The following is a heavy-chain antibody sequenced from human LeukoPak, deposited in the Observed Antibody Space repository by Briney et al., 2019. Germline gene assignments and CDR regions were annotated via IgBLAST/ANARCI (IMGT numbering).Heavy chain of an antibody. Sequence: KPSETLSLTCAVYGGSFSRYYWSWIRQSPGKGLEWIAEIDHRGDTNYNPSVKSRVTISEDTSKNQFSLKMRSLSAADTAVYYCARGATISETGYFDFWGQGTPVTVSS. CDR1: GGSFSRYY. CDR2: IDHRGDT. J-gene: IGHJ4*03. V-gene: IGHV4-34*01. D-gene: IGHD5-24*01. CDR3: ARGATISETGYFDF.